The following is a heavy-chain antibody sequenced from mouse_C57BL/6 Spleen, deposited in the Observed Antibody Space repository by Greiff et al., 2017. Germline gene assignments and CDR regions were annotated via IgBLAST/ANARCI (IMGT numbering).Heavy chain of an antibody. CDR1: GYTFTSYW. D-gene: IGHD1-1*01. CDR3: ARSDGRSCDY. V-gene: IGHV1-52*01. J-gene: IGHJ2*01. Sequence: QVQLQQPGAELVRPGSSVKLSCKASGYTFTSYWMHWVKQRPIQGLEWIGNIDPSDSETHSNQKFKDKATLTVDKSSSPAYMQLSSLTSEDSAVYYCARSDGRSCDYWGQGTTLTVSS. CDR2: IDPSDSET.